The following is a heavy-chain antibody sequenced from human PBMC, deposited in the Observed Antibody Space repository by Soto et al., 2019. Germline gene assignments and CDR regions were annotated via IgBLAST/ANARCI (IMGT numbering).Heavy chain of an antibody. Sequence: SETLSLTCTLSGASLNSYYWNWIRQPPGGGLEWLGFISYSGTTNYNPSLRSRVAISIDPSKNQFSLKLSSVTAADTAVYYCARRGITSSPAFSPWGQGTLVTVSS. J-gene: IGHJ5*02. V-gene: IGHV4-59*01. CDR1: GASLNSYY. CDR3: ARRGITSSPAFSP. D-gene: IGHD3-10*01. CDR2: ISYSGTT.